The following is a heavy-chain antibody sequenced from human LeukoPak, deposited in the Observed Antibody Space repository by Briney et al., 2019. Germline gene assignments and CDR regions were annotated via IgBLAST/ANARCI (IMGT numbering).Heavy chain of an antibody. D-gene: IGHD6-13*01. CDR2: IKQDGSEK. V-gene: IGHV3-7*01. CDR1: GFTFSSYW. J-gene: IGHJ4*02. CDR3: APAPLQDPAAAGTGTRTGWIDY. Sequence: PGGSLRLSCAASGFTFSSYWMSWVRQAPGKGLEWVANIKQDGSEKYYVDSVKGRFTISRDNAKNSLYLQMNSLRAEDTAVYYCAPAPLQDPAAAGTGTRTGWIDYWGQGTLVTASS.